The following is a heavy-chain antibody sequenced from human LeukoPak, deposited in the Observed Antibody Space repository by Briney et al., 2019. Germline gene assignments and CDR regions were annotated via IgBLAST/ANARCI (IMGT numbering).Heavy chain of an antibody. J-gene: IGHJ4*02. D-gene: IGHD5-12*01. CDR2: IIPIFGTA. V-gene: IGHV1-69*13. CDR3: ARGGDSGHDYGISYYFDY. Sequence: SVTVSCKASGYTFTSYDINWVRQATGQGLEWMGGIIPIFGTANYAQKFQGRVTITADESTSTAYMELSSLRSEDTAVYYCARGGDSGHDYGISYYFDYWGQGTLVTVSS. CDR1: GYTFTSYD.